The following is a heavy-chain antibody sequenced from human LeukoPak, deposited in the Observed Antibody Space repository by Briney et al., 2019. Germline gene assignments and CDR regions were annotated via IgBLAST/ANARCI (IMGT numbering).Heavy chain of an antibody. CDR1: GYTFTSYG. CDR3: ARDRVPLYGSGSYYVY. Sequence: ASVKVSWKASGYTFTSYGISWVRQAPGQGLEWMGWISAYNGNTNYAQKLQGRVTMTTDTSTSTAYMELRSLRSDDTAVYYCARDRVPLYGSGSYYVYWGQGTLVTVSS. CDR2: ISAYNGNT. D-gene: IGHD3-10*01. J-gene: IGHJ4*02. V-gene: IGHV1-18*04.